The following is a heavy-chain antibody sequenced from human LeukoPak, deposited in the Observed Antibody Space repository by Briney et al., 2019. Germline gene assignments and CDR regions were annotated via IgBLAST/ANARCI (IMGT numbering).Heavy chain of an antibody. CDR1: GFTFSNYW. J-gene: IGHJ4*02. Sequence: PGGSLRLSCAASGFTFSNYWMTWVRQAPGKGLEWVANINQDGNAKYYVDSVKGRFTISRDNAKNSLYLQMNSLRAEDTAVYYWARVNPDYGDNHFDYWGQGTLVTVSS. V-gene: IGHV3-7*01. CDR2: INQDGNAK. D-gene: IGHD4-17*01. CDR3: ARVNPDYGDNHFDY.